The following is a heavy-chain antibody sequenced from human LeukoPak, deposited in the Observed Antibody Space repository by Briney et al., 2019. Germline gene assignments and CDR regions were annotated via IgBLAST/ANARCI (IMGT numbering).Heavy chain of an antibody. CDR3: ARGRVRRDIVVVPAADLYYFDY. V-gene: IGHV4-34*01. Sequence: SETLSLTCAVYGGSFSGYYWSWIRQPPGKGLEWIGEINHSGSTNYNPSLKSRVTISVDTSKNQFSLKLSSVTAADTAVYYCARGRVRRDIVVVPAADLYYFDYWGQGTLVTVSS. J-gene: IGHJ4*02. D-gene: IGHD2-2*01. CDR1: GGSFSGYY. CDR2: INHSGST.